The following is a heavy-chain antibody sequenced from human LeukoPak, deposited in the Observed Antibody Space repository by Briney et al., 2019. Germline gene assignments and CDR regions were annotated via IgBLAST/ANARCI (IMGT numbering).Heavy chain of an antibody. CDR3: ARGYSGSHINY. CDR2: ISSTGGTI. CDR1: GFTFSTNS. D-gene: IGHD1-26*01. J-gene: IGHJ4*02. V-gene: IGHV3-48*01. Sequence: GGSLRLSCAASGFTFSTNSMNWVRQAPGKGLEWVSYISSTGGTIYYADSMKGRFTISRDNSKNTLYLQMNSLRAEDTAVYYCARGYSGSHINYWGQGTLVTVS.